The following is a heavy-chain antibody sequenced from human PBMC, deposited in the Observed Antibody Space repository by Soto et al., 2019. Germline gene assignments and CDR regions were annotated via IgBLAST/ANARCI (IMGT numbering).Heavy chain of an antibody. CDR2: ISYDGSNK. CDR3: AKAVRFDFWSGYSYYYGMDV. J-gene: IGHJ6*02. V-gene: IGHV3-30*18. D-gene: IGHD3-3*01. CDR1: GFTFSSYG. Sequence: GALRLSCAASGFTFSSYGMHWVRQAPGKGLEWVAVISYDGSNKYYADSVKGRFTISRDNSKNTLYLQMNSLRAEDTAVYYCAKAVRFDFWSGYSYYYGMDVWGQGTTVTVS.